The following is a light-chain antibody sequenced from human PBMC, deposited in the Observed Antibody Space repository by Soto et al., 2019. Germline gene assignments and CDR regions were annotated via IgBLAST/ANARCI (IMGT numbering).Light chain of an antibody. CDR3: QQYGSSPT. J-gene: IGKJ1*01. Sequence: EIVLTQSPGTLSLSPGERATLSCRARQSVSSSYLAWYQQKPGQAPRLLIYGASSRATGIPDRFSGSGSGTDFTLTISRLGPEDFAVYYCQQYGSSPTFGQGTKVDIK. V-gene: IGKV3-20*01. CDR2: GAS. CDR1: QSVSSSY.